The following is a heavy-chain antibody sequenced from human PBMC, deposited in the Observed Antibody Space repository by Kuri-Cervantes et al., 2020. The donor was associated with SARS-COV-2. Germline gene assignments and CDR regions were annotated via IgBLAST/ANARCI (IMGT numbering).Heavy chain of an antibody. D-gene: IGHD6-19*01. Sequence: GESLKISCAASGFTFSSYGMHWVRQAPGKGLEWVAVISYDGSNKYYADSVKGRFTISSDNSKNTLYLQTNSLRAEDTAVYYCAKSSGTADGGFDPWGQGTLVTVSS. J-gene: IGHJ5*02. CDR3: AKSSGTADGGFDP. V-gene: IGHV3-30*18. CDR2: ISYDGSNK. CDR1: GFTFSSYG.